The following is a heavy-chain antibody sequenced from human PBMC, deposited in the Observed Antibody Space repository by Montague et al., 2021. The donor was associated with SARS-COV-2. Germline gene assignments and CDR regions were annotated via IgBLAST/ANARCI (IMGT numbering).Heavy chain of an antibody. CDR3: ARDPDYGDSVGIDY. J-gene: IGHJ4*02. Sequence: SLRLSCAASGFTFSSYAMHWVRQAPGKGLEWMAVISYDGINKYYADSVKGRFTISRDNSKNTLYLQMNSLRAEDTAVYYCARDPDYGDSVGIDYWGQGTLVTVSS. CDR2: ISYDGINK. D-gene: IGHD4-17*01. V-gene: IGHV3-30-3*01. CDR1: GFTFSSYA.